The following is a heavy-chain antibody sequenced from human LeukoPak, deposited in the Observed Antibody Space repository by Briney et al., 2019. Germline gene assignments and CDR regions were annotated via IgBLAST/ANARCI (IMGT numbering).Heavy chain of an antibody. Sequence: PSETLSLTCTVSGGSISSSSYYWGWIRQPPGKGLEWIGSIYYSGSTYYNPSLKSRVTISVDTSKNQFSLKLSSVTAADTAVYYCARLGRHYYGSGSYRDYWGQGTLVTVSS. D-gene: IGHD3-10*01. V-gene: IGHV4-39*07. CDR3: ARLGRHYYGSGSYRDY. CDR2: IYYSGST. CDR1: GGSISSSSYY. J-gene: IGHJ4*02.